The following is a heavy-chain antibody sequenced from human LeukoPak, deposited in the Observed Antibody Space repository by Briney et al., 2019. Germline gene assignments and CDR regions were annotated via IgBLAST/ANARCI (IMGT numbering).Heavy chain of an antibody. CDR3: ARDAGPIAAAGTGVYYYYYGMDV. J-gene: IGHJ6*02. D-gene: IGHD6-13*01. CDR1: GGSVSSGSYY. V-gene: IGHV4-61*01. CDR2: IYYSGST. Sequence: SETLSLTCTVSGGSVSSGSYYWSWIRQPPGKGLEWIGYIYYSGSTNYNPSLKSRVTISVDTSKNQFSLKLSSVTAADTAVYYCARDAGPIAAAGTGVYYYYYGMDVWGQGTTVTVSS.